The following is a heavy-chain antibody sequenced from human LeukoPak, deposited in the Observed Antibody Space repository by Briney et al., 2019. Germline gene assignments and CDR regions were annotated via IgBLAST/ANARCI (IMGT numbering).Heavy chain of an antibody. Sequence: GGSLRLSCAASGFTFSSYAMHWVRQAPGKGLEWVAVISYDGSNKYYADSVKGRFTISRDNSKNTLYLQMNSLRAEDTAVYYCARDVAIGGGGSCCYGMDVWGQGTTVTVSS. CDR2: ISYDGSNK. V-gene: IGHV3-30-3*01. D-gene: IGHD2-15*01. CDR3: ARDVAIGGGGSCCYGMDV. J-gene: IGHJ6*02. CDR1: GFTFSSYA.